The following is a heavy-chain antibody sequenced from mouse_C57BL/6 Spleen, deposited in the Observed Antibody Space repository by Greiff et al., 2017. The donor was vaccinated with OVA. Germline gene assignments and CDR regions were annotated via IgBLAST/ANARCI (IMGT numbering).Heavy chain of an antibody. Sequence: VQLQQSGTVLARPGASVKMSCKTSGYTFTSYWMHWVKQRPGQGLEWIGAIYPGNSDTSYNQKFKGKAKLTAVTSASTAYMELSSLTNEESAVYYCTWEFAYWGQGTLVTVSA. J-gene: IGHJ3*01. V-gene: IGHV1-5*01. CDR2: IYPGNSDT. D-gene: IGHD4-1*01. CDR3: TWEFAY. CDR1: GYTFTSYW.